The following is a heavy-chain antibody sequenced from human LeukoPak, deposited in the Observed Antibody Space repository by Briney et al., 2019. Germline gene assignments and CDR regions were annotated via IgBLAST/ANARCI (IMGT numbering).Heavy chain of an antibody. D-gene: IGHD3-22*01. J-gene: IGHJ6*02. CDR3: ARESYYYDSSGYSEPHYYYYYGMDV. Sequence: ASVKVSCKVSGYTLTELSMHWVRQAPGKGLEWMGGFDPEDGETIYAQKFQGRVTITADESTSTAYMELSSLRSEDTAVYYCARESYYYDSSGYSEPHYYYYYGMDVWGQGTTVTVSS. CDR2: FDPEDGET. CDR1: GYTLTELS. V-gene: IGHV1-24*01.